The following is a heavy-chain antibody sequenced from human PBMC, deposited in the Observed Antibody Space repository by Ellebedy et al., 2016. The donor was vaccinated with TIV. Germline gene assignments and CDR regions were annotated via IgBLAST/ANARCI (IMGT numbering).Heavy chain of an antibody. CDR3: VKGAYPVPTVMAV. Sequence: PGGSLRLSCATSGFSVSGMHWVRQAPGKGLEWVAFVRSDTSTKYHSDSVKGRFTISRDNSKNILDLQMNSLRAEDTAVYYCVKGAYPVPTVMAVWGRGTIVTVSS. V-gene: IGHV3-30*02. J-gene: IGHJ6*02. CDR2: VRSDTSTK. D-gene: IGHD3-16*01. CDR1: GFSVSG.